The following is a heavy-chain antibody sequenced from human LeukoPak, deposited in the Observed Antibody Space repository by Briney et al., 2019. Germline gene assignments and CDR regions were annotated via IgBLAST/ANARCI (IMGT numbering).Heavy chain of an antibody. CDR2: ISWNSGSI. Sequence: PGGSLRLSCAASGFTFDDYAMHWVRQAPGKGLEWVSGISWNSGSIGYADSVKGRFTISRDNAKNSLYLQMNSLRAEDTASYYCAKDVEMATIYYFDYWGQGTLVTVSS. J-gene: IGHJ4*02. V-gene: IGHV3-9*01. CDR3: AKDVEMATIYYFDY. CDR1: GFTFDDYA. D-gene: IGHD5-24*01.